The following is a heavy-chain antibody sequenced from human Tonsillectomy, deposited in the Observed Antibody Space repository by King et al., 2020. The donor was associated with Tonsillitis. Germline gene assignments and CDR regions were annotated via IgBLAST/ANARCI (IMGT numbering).Heavy chain of an antibody. Sequence: QVQLVESGGGLVKPGGSLRLSCAASGFTFSDYYMSWIRQAPGKGLEWVSYTSTGSSYTNYADSVKGRFTISRDNARNSLYLQMNSLRAEDTAVYYCAREANGIVTTVGGRRNYYYHGLDVWGQGTTVTVSS. CDR3: AREANGIVTTVGGRRNYYYHGLDV. V-gene: IGHV3-11*06. CDR1: GFTFSDYY. J-gene: IGHJ6*02. CDR2: TSTGSSYT. D-gene: IGHD1-26*01.